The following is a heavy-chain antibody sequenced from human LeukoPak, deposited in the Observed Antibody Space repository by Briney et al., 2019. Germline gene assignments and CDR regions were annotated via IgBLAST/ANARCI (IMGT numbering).Heavy chain of an antibody. CDR2: FSGSGAGA. Sequence: PGGSLRLSCAASGFTFNSYGMSWVRQAPGKGLEWVSSFSGSGAGAYYADSVKGRFTVSRDNSKNTLYLQMNSLRAEDTAVCYCAKGRVAGNGWTFNDYWGQGTLVTVSS. V-gene: IGHV3-23*01. J-gene: IGHJ4*02. CDR3: AKGRVAGNGWTFNDY. D-gene: IGHD6-19*01. CDR1: GFTFNSYG.